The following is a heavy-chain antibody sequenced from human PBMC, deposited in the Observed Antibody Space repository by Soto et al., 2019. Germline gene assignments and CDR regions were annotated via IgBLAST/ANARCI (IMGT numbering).Heavy chain of an antibody. CDR1: GYTFTSYD. Sequence: ASVKVSCKASGYTFTSYDINWVRQATGQGLEWMGWMNPNSGNTGYAQKFQGRVTMTRNTSISTAYMELSSLRSEDTAVYYCARAGYDFWSGYRHYYYGMDVWGPGTTVTVSS. V-gene: IGHV1-8*01. D-gene: IGHD3-3*01. CDR3: ARAGYDFWSGYRHYYYGMDV. J-gene: IGHJ6*02. CDR2: MNPNSGNT.